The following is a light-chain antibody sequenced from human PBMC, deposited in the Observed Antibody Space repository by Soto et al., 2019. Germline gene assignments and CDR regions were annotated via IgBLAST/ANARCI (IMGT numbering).Light chain of an antibody. Sequence: EIVLTQSPGTLSLSPGERATLSCRASQFVGGNYLDWYQQKPGQAPRLLIYGASNVAPGIPDRFSGSGSGTDFTLTISRLEPEDFAVYYCQRYSASPYTFGQGTKLEIK. CDR1: QFVGGNY. CDR3: QRYSASPYT. J-gene: IGKJ2*01. CDR2: GAS. V-gene: IGKV3-20*01.